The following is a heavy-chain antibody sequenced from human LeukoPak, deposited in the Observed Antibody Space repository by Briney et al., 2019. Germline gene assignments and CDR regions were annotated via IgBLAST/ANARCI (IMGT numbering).Heavy chain of an antibody. CDR3: VRDLLPDYTASGVTAYMDV. J-gene: IGHJ6*03. Sequence: ASVKVSCKASGYTFISYYMHWVRQAPGQGVEWMGIITPNGGSTGYAQKFQGRITMTRDTSTRTVYMELSSLRSDDTAVYYCVRDLLPDYTASGVTAYMDVWGKGTTVTVSS. V-gene: IGHV1-46*01. CDR2: ITPNGGST. D-gene: IGHD3-3*01. CDR1: GYTFISYY.